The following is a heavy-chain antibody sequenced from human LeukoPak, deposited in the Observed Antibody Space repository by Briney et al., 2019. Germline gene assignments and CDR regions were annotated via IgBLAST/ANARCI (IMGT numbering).Heavy chain of an antibody. J-gene: IGHJ1*01. CDR2: FHHSGIT. Sequence: SETLSLTCTVSGDSISSYYWSWIRQPPGKGLEWIGYFHHSGITNYDPSLQRRVTMSADTSKNQFSLELRSATAADTAVYYCAREGGGSNRCLDWGQGTLVTVSS. CDR1: GDSISSYY. CDR3: AREGGGSNRCLD. D-gene: IGHD3-16*02. V-gene: IGHV4-59*12.